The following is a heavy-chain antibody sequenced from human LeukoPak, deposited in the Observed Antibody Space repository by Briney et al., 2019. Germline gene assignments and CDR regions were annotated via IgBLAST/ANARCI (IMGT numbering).Heavy chain of an antibody. V-gene: IGHV4-31*02. D-gene: IGHD3-9*01. CDR2: IYYSGST. CDR3: ARVLTDILTGYYPDAFDI. Sequence: SETLSLTWTVSGGSISSGGYYWSWIRQHPGKGLEWIGYIYYSGSTYYNPSLKSRVTISVDTSKNQFSLKLSSVTAADTAVYYCARVLTDILTGYYPDAFDIWGQGTMVTVSS. J-gene: IGHJ3*02. CDR1: GGSISSGGYY.